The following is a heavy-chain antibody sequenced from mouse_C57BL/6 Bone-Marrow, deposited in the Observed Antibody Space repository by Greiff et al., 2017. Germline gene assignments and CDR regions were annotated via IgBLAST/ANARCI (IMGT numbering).Heavy chain of an antibody. V-gene: IGHV5-6*02. J-gene: IGHJ2*01. Sequence: DVMLVESGGDLVKPGGSLKLSCAASGFTFSSYGMSWVRQTPDKRLEWVATISSGGSYTYYPASVKGRFTISRENAKNTLYLQMSSLKSEDTAMFYCARLRGGSYFDYWGQGTTLTVSS. CDR3: ARLRGGSYFDY. CDR1: GFTFSSYG. CDR2: ISSGGSYT. D-gene: IGHD2-12*01.